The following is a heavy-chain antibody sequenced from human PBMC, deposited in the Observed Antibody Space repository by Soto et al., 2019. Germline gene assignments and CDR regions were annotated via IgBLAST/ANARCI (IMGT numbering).Heavy chain of an antibody. CDR3: ARVPEPFITEEWTYGMDV. Sequence: ASVKVSCKASGGTFSSYAISWVRQAPGQGLEWMGGIIPIFGTANYAQKFQGRVTITADESTSTAYMELSSLRSEDTAVYYCARVPEPFITEEWTYGMDVWGPGTTVTVSS. D-gene: IGHD3-22*01. J-gene: IGHJ6*02. CDR1: GGTFSSYA. V-gene: IGHV1-69*13. CDR2: IIPIFGTA.